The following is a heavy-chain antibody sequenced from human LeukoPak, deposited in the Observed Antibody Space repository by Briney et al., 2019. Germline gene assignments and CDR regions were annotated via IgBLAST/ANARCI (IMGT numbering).Heavy chain of an antibody. CDR1: GYAFSDIY. J-gene: IGHJ5*02. CDR3: ATSSVTHTRDP. V-gene: IGHV1-2*02. Sequence: ASVKLSCKASGYAFSDIYFNWVRQAPGQGLEWMGWIYPSTGARIYSQKFEGRISMDTSMDTSFNPVYMELGSLTTDDTAVYYCATSSVTHTRDPWGQGTLVTVSS. CDR2: IYPSTGAR. D-gene: IGHD5/OR15-5a*01.